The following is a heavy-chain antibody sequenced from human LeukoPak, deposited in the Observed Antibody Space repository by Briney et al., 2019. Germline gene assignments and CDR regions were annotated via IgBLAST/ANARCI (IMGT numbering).Heavy chain of an antibody. CDR3: ARQRAGPLDYFDY. J-gene: IGHJ4*02. V-gene: IGHV4-59*08. D-gene: IGHD3-10*01. CDR1: GGSISSYY. Sequence: SETLSLTCTVSGGSISSYYWSWIRQPPGKGLEWIGYIYYSGSTNYNPSLKSRVTISVDTSKNQFSLRLSSVTAADTAVYYCARQRAGPLDYFDYWGQGTLVTLSS. CDR2: IYYSGST.